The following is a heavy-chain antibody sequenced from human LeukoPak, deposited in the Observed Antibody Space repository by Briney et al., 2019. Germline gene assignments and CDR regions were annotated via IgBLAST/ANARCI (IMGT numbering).Heavy chain of an antibody. Sequence: SETLSLTCAVSGTSFSSYYWSWIRQPPGKGLEWIGEVNHSGYTNDSPSLKSRVTISVDTSKSQFSLRLRSVTAADTAVYFCARMTTGHDFWGQGTLVTVSS. J-gene: IGHJ4*02. CDR1: GTSFSSYY. V-gene: IGHV4-34*01. D-gene: IGHD4-17*01. CDR3: ARMTTGHDF. CDR2: VNHSGYT.